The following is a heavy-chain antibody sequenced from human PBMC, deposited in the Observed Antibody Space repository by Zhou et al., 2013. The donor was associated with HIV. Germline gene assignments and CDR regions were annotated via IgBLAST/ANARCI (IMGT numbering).Heavy chain of an antibody. J-gene: IGHJ5*02. CDR1: GDTLRGYS. D-gene: IGHD2-15*01. Sequence: QVQLVQSGSSVKKPGSSVRVSCTASGDTLRGYSVTWVRQAPGQGLEWIGGIIPISGTANYVQKLQDRVTVTTDDSTGTTYMDLASLTSEDTAVYYCARGVEGYCRGGSCYSGWFDPWGQGTQVTVSS. V-gene: IGHV1-69*05. CDR3: ARGVEGYCRGGSCYSGWFDP. CDR2: IIPISGTA.